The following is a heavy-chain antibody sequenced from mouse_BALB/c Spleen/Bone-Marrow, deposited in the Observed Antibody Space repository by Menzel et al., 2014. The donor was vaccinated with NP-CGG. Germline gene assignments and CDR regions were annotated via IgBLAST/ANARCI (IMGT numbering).Heavy chain of an antibody. D-gene: IGHD2-4*01. CDR3: ARKGISTVIATAYYFDY. Sequence: QVQLQQPGAELVKPGASVKLSCKTSGYTFTSYWTQWVKQRPGQGLGWIGEIFPGTGTTYYNEKFKDKATLTIDTSSSTAYMQLSSLTSEDSAVYFCARKGISTVIATAYYFDYWGQGSTLTVSS. CDR1: GYTFTSYW. J-gene: IGHJ2*01. CDR2: IFPGTGTT. V-gene: IGHV1S132*01.